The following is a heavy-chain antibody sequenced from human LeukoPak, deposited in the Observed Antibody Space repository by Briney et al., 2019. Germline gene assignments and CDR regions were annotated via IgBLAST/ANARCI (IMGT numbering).Heavy chain of an antibody. CDR1: GFTFSSYA. Sequence: PGGSLRLSCAASGFTFSSYAMHWVRQAPGKGLEWVAVISYDGSNKYYADSVKGRFTISRDNSKNTLYLQMNSLRAEDTAVYYCAKDMSFRLEYNFDYWGQGTLVTVSS. J-gene: IGHJ4*02. CDR2: ISYDGSNK. CDR3: AKDMSFRLEYNFDY. D-gene: IGHD3/OR15-3a*01. V-gene: IGHV3-30-3*01.